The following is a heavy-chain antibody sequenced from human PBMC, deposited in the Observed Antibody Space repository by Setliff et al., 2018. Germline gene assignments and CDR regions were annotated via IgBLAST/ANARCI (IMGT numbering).Heavy chain of an antibody. J-gene: IGHJ3*02. CDR1: GYTFTSHY. D-gene: IGHD3-22*01. Sequence: ASVKVSCTASGYTFTSHYMHWVRQAPGLGLEWMGTINPSSGRTSYAQKFQGRVTMTRDTSTSTVYMDMSSLRSEDTAVYYCARDVFPYHYEGAFDIWGQGTMVTVSS. CDR2: INPSSGRT. CDR3: ARDVFPYHYEGAFDI. V-gene: IGHV1-46*01.